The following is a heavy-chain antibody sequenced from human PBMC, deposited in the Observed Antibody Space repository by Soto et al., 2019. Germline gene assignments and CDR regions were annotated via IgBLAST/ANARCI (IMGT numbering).Heavy chain of an antibody. V-gene: IGHV3-30*18. CDR3: AKSMTTVTTSI. Sequence: QVQLVESGGGVVQPGRSLRLSCAASGFTFSSYGMNWVRQAPGKGLEWVAVISYDGSNKYYADSVKGRFTISRDNSKNTLYLQMNSLRAEDTAVYYCAKSMTTVTTSIWGQGTMVTVSS. CDR2: ISYDGSNK. CDR1: GFTFSSYG. J-gene: IGHJ3*02. D-gene: IGHD4-17*01.